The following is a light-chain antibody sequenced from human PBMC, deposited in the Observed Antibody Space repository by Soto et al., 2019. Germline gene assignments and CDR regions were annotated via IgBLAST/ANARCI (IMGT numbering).Light chain of an antibody. Sequence: SYELTQPPSVSVSPGQTASIPCSGDKLGDKYACWYQQKPGQSPLLVIYQDNKRPSGIPERFSGSNSGNTATLTISGTQAMDEADYYCQAWDSSTVVFGGGTKLTVL. CDR1: KLGDKY. CDR3: QAWDSSTVV. CDR2: QDN. V-gene: IGLV3-1*01. J-gene: IGLJ2*01.